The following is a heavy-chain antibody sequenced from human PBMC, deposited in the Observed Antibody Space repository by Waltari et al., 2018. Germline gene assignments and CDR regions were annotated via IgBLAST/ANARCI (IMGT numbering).Heavy chain of an antibody. CDR3: ARGEITGTYYYYMDV. D-gene: IGHD1-20*01. CDR2: IYYSGST. J-gene: IGHJ6*03. V-gene: IGHV4-59*01. Sequence: QVQLQESGPGLVKPSETLSLTCTVSGCSISSYYWSWIRQPPGKGLEWIGYIYYSGSTNYNPSLKSRVTISVDTSKNQFSLKLSSVTAADTAVYYCARGEITGTYYYYMDVWGKGTTVTISS. CDR1: GCSISSYY.